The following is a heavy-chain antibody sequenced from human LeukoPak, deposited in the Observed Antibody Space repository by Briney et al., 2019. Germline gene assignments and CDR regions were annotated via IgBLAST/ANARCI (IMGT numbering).Heavy chain of an antibody. D-gene: IGHD5-12*01. V-gene: IGHV4-30-4*01. Sequence: SETLSLTCTVSGGSISSGDYYWRWVRQPPGKGLEWIGYIYYSGSTYYNPSLNSRVTISVDTSKNQFSLKLSSVTAADTAVYYCARTGVATIPNWFDPWGQGTLVTVSS. J-gene: IGHJ5*02. CDR2: IYYSGST. CDR1: GGSISSGDYY. CDR3: ARTGVATIPNWFDP.